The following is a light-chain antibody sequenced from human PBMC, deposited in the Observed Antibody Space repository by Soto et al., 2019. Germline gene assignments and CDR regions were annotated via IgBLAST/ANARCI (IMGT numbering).Light chain of an antibody. CDR2: EVS. Sequence: QSALTQPASVSGSPGQSITISCTGTSSDVGRYTLVSWYQQHPGKAPKLMMYEVSNRPSGVSNRFSGSKSGNTASLTISGLQAEDEADYYCSSYTSSSTYVFGSGTKVTVL. V-gene: IGLV2-14*01. CDR3: SSYTSSSTYV. J-gene: IGLJ1*01. CDR1: SSDVGRYTL.